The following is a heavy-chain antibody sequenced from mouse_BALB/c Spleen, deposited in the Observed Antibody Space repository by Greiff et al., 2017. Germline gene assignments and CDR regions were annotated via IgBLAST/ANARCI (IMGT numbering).Heavy chain of an antibody. V-gene: IGHV5-6-5*01. CDR3: ARGGNNPFDY. Sequence: EVKLVESGGGLVKPGVSLKLSCAASGFTFSSYAMSWVRQTPEKRLEWVASISSGGSTYYPDSVKDRFTISRDNARNILYLQMSSLRCEDTAMYYCARGGNNPFDYWGQGTTLTVTS. J-gene: IGHJ2*01. CDR2: ISSGGST. CDR1: GFTFSSYA. D-gene: IGHD2-1*01.